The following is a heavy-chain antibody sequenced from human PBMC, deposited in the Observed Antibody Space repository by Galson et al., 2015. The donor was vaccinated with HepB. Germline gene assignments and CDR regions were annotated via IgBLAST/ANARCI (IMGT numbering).Heavy chain of an antibody. CDR2: ISSSGDTT. V-gene: IGHV3-11*01. D-gene: IGHD6-13*01. CDR3: ARGGYSRNGLDV. J-gene: IGHJ6*02. CDR1: GSRFSDYY. Sequence: SLRLSCAASGSRFSDYYMTWIRQAPGKGLEWVSYISSSGDTTYYVDSVKGRFTISRDNAKNSLDLQMNSLRAEDTAVYYCARGGYSRNGLDVWGQGTTVTVSS.